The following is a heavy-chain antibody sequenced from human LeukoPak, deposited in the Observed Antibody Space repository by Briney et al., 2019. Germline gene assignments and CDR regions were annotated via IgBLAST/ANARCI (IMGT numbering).Heavy chain of an antibody. CDR3: ARVGEWLFDIDV. J-gene: IGHJ6*03. Sequence: SETLSLTCTVSGDPISDYCWTWIRQPAGKGLEWIGRIYGNGSTNYNPSLKSRVAMSIDTSKMQFSLKLRSVTAADTAVYYCARVGEWLFDIDVWGKGTTVIVPS. CDR1: GDPISDYC. D-gene: IGHD3-16*01. V-gene: IGHV4-4*07. CDR2: IYGNGST.